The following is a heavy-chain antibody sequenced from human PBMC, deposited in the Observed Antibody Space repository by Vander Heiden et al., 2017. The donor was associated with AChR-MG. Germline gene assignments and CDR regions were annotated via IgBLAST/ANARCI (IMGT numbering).Heavy chain of an antibody. V-gene: IGHV6-1*01. J-gene: IGHJ4*02. CDR3: AKELRNYYDSSGYSN. D-gene: IGHD3-22*01. CDR1: GDSVPRNSSS. Sequence: QVQLQQSGPGLVKPSQTLSLTCAISGDSVPRNSSSWNWIRQSPSRGLEWLGRTYYRSKWDNDYAVSVKSRITINPDTSKNQFSLQLNSVTSEHTAVYYCAKELRNYYDSSGYSNWGQGTLVTVSS. CDR2: TYYRSKWDN.